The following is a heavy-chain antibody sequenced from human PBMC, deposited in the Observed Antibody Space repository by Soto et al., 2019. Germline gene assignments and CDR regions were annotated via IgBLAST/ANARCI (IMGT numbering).Heavy chain of an antibody. J-gene: IGHJ6*02. V-gene: IGHV1-2*02. CDR2: INPDSGDT. D-gene: IGHD6-6*01. CDR3: ARAVHSSSSPPFYSYYYGLDV. CDR1: GYTFTTYY. Sequence: ASVKVSCKSSGYTFTTYYIHWMRQAPGQGLEWMGWINPDSGDTKYPQTFQGRVTMTRDTSISTAYMELTSLRSDDTAVYYCARAVHSSSSPPFYSYYYGLDVWGQGTTVTVSS.